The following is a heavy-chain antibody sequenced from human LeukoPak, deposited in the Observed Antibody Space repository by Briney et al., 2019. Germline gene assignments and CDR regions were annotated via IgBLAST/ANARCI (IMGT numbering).Heavy chain of an antibody. D-gene: IGHD2-8*01. CDR2: INPSGGST. V-gene: IGHV1-46*01. CDR3: ARDPNTNY. Sequence: ASVKVSCKASGYTFTSYYMHWVRQAPGQGLEWMGIINPSGGSTSYAQKLQGRVTMTTDTSTSTAYMELRSLRSDDTAVYYCARDPNTNYWGQGTLVTVSS. J-gene: IGHJ4*02. CDR1: GYTFTSYY.